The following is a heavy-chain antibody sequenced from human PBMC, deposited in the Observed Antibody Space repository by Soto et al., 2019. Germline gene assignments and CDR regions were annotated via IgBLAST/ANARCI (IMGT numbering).Heavy chain of an antibody. J-gene: IGHJ5*02. D-gene: IGHD2-2*01. CDR2: ISGYNGNT. CDR1: GYIFINYG. CDR3: ARDEVPAANWLDP. V-gene: IGHV1-18*01. Sequence: ASVKVSCKASGYIFINYGITWVRQAPGQGLEWMGWISGYNGNTNHAQKFQGRVTMTTDTSTSTAYMELRSLGFDDTAVYYCARDEVPAANWLDPWGQGTLVTVSS.